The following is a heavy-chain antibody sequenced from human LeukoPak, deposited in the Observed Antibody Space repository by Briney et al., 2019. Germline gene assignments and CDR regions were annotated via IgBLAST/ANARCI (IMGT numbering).Heavy chain of an antibody. CDR1: GFSFTSYW. Sequence: GGSLRLSCAPSGFSFTSYWTSWVRQAPGKGLEWVANIKHDGSEKYYVDSVKGRFTISRDNAKNSLYLQMNSLRAEDTAVYYCARDAYKDRYFDYWGQGTLVTVSS. J-gene: IGHJ4*02. V-gene: IGHV3-7*01. CDR2: IKHDGSEK. CDR3: ARDAYKDRYFDY. D-gene: IGHD5-24*01.